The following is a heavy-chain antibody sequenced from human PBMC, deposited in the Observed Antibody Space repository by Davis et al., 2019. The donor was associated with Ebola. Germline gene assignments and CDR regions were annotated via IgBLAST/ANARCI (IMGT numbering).Heavy chain of an antibody. Sequence: PGGSLRLSCTASGFTSYNYGMHWVRQAPGKGLEWVAVISYHGGDNYYVDSVKGRFTISRDNSKNTLYLQMNSLRSEETAVYYCAKGSPVSYDRSGYSYLDYWGQGTLVTVSS. D-gene: IGHD3-22*01. J-gene: IGHJ4*02. V-gene: IGHV3-30*18. CDR1: GFTSYNYG. CDR2: ISYHGGDN. CDR3: AKGSPVSYDRSGYSYLDY.